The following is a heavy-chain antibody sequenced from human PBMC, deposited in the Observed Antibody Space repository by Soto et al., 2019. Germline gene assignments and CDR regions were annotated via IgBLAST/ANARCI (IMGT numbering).Heavy chain of an antibody. J-gene: IGHJ5*02. CDR2: ISSSSSYI. V-gene: IGHV3-21*01. D-gene: IGHD2-21*02. Sequence: EVQLVESGGGLVKPGGSLRLSCAASGFTFSSYSMNWVRQAPGKGLEWVSSISSSSSYIYYEYSVKGRFTISRDNAKHPLYLQMNSLRAEDTAVYYCARAANCGGDCPPPSWFDPWGQGTLVTVSS. CDR1: GFTFSSYS. CDR3: ARAANCGGDCPPPSWFDP.